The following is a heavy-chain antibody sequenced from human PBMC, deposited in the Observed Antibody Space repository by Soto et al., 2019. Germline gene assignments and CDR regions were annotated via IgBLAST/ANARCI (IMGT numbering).Heavy chain of an antibody. Sequence: PSETLSLTCTVSGGSISSSSYYWGWIRQPPGKGLEWIGSIFYSGSTYYNPSLKSRVTISVDTSKNQFSLKLSSVTAADTAVYYCARLGYSSGSYWFDPWGQGTLVTVSS. V-gene: IGHV4-39*01. J-gene: IGHJ5*02. CDR3: ARLGYSSGSYWFDP. CDR2: IFYSGST. CDR1: GGSISSSSYY. D-gene: IGHD6-19*01.